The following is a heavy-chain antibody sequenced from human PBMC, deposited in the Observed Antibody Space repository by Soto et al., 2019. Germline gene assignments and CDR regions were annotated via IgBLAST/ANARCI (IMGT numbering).Heavy chain of an antibody. Sequence: PGGSLRLSCAASVVSVNSYDMHWVRQAPGKGPEWVAIISYDGSNTYYSDSVRGRFTISRDNSKDTLYLQMHSLRSEDTAIYYCARISRYCSGGDCHAWGQGTQVTVSS. J-gene: IGHJ5*02. D-gene: IGHD2-15*01. V-gene: IGHV3-30*03. CDR1: VVSVNSYD. CDR3: ARISRYCSGGDCHA. CDR2: ISYDGSNT.